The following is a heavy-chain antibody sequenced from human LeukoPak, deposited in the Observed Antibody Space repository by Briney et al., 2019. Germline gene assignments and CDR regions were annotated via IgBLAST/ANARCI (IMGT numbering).Heavy chain of an antibody. CDR3: AKDRNRQSSPKSPNYGMDV. CDR1: GFTFSSYG. Sequence: GGSLRLSCAASGFTFSSYGMHWVRQAPGKGLEWVAVISYDGSNKYYADSVKGRFTISRDNSKNTLYPQMNSLRAEDTAVYYCAKDRNRQSSPKSPNYGMDVWGQGTTVTVSS. J-gene: IGHJ6*02. CDR2: ISYDGSNK. D-gene: IGHD3-10*01. V-gene: IGHV3-30*18.